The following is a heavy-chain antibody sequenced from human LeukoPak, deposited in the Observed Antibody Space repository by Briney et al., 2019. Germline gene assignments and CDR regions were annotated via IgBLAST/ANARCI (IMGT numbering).Heavy chain of an antibody. CDR2: INHSGST. D-gene: IGHD3-22*01. J-gene: IGHJ3*02. CDR1: DGSFSAYN. V-gene: IGHV4-34*01. CDR3: ARESLLLDAFDI. Sequence: SENLSLTCTVDDGSFSAYNWSWIRQPPWKGREWIGEINHSGSTNYNPSLKSRVTISVDTSKNQFSLKLSSVTAADTAVYYCARESLLLDAFDIWGQGSMVTVSS.